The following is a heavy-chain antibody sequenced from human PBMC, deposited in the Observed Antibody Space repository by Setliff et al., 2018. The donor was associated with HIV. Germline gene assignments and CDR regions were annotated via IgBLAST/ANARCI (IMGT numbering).Heavy chain of an antibody. CDR3: AIPRGLWFGELLSGRRAFDI. J-gene: IGHJ3*02. Sequence: NPSETLSLTCTVSGGSISSSRYYWGWIRQPPGKGLEWIGTIYHSGSTNYNPSLKSRVTISVDTSKNQFSLKLSSVTAADTAVYYCAIPRGLWFGELLSGRRAFDIWGQGTMVTVSS. CDR2: IYHSGST. V-gene: IGHV4-39*07. CDR1: GGSISSSRYY. D-gene: IGHD3-10*01.